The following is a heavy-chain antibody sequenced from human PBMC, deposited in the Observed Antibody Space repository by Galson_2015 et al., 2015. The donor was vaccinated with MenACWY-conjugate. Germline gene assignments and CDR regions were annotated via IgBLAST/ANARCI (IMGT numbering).Heavy chain of an antibody. V-gene: IGHV3-48*04. Sequence: SLRLSCAASGFTFSSYGMHRVRQAPGKGLEWVSYISSSSSTIYYADSVKGRFTISRDNAKNSLYLQMNSLRAEDTAVYYCAKDLSVAGTGHGMDVWGQGTTVTVSS. J-gene: IGHJ6*02. CDR1: GFTFSSYG. CDR2: ISSSSSTI. CDR3: AKDLSVAGTGHGMDV. D-gene: IGHD6-19*01.